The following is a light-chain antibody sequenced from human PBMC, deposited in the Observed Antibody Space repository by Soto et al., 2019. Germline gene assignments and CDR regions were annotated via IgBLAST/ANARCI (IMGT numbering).Light chain of an antibody. CDR1: QSVSSN. V-gene: IGKV3-15*01. Sequence: EIVMTQSPATLSVSPGERATLSCRASQSVSSNLAWYQQKPGQAPGLLIYDASTRATGIPARFSGSGSGAEFPLTFSSLQSEDSALYACQQYNNLPQTFGQGTKVEIK. J-gene: IGKJ1*01. CDR3: QQYNNLPQT. CDR2: DAS.